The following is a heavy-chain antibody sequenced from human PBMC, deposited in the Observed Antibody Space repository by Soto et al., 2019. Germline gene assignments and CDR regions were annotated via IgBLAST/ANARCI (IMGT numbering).Heavy chain of an antibody. V-gene: IGHV3-30-3*01. Sequence: GGSLRLSCAASGFTFSNYAMHWVRQAPGKGLEWVAVISYDGSDKYNANSVKGRFTISRDDSKKTLYLQMNSLKTEDTAVYYCITVIPKGKWELGPWGQATLVTV. CDR2: ISYDGSDK. J-gene: IGHJ5*02. CDR3: ITVIPKGKWELGP. D-gene: IGHD1-26*01. CDR1: GFTFSNYA.